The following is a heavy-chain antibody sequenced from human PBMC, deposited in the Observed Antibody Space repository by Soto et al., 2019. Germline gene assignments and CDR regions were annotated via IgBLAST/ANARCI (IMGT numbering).Heavy chain of an antibody. V-gene: IGHV3-23*01. CDR1: GFTFSSYA. D-gene: IGHD3-3*01. CDR2: ISGSGGRT. Sequence: PGGSLRLSCAASGFTFSSYAIGWVRQTPRKGLEWGSAISGSGGRTYYADSVKGRCTIPRDNSKNTLYLQMNSLRAEDTAVYYCAKDQHYDFGSGPYYYYGMDVWGQGTTVTVSS. CDR3: AKDQHYDFGSGPYYYYGMDV. J-gene: IGHJ6*02.